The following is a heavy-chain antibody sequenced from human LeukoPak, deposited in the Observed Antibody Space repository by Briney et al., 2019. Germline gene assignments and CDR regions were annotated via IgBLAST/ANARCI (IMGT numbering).Heavy chain of an antibody. D-gene: IGHD3-22*01. CDR1: GFTFSSYS. Sequence: PGGSLRLSCAASGFTFSSYSMNWVRQAPGKGLEWVSSISSISGYKYYADSVKGRFTISRDNAKNSLYLQMDSLRAEDTAVYHCAKDPYRVIVATGNYLDPWGQGTLVTVSS. V-gene: IGHV3-21*06. CDR2: ISSISGYK. J-gene: IGHJ5*02. CDR3: AKDPYRVIVATGNYLDP.